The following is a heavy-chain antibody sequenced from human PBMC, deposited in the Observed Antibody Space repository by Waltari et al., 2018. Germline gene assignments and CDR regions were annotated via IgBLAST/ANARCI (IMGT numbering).Heavy chain of an antibody. Sequence: VQSGGGMIQPGGPLRLYCTASGFNVNGNFMNWVRQAPGMGLQWVSTIYSGSKRFYADSVKGRFTLSRDDFTNILYLQMNSLRAEDTATYYCTRGSADDSWGQGTLVTVSS. V-gene: IGHV3-53*01. CDR3: TRGSADDS. D-gene: IGHD6-25*01. J-gene: IGHJ4*02. CDR2: IYSGSKR. CDR1: GFNVNGNF.